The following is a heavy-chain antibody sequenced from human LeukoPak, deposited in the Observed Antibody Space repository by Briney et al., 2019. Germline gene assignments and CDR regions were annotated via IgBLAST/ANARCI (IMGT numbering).Heavy chain of an antibody. CDR3: ARGIRVNSGSYLAFDY. J-gene: IGHJ4*02. CDR2: IIPIFGTA. CDR1: GGTFSSYA. D-gene: IGHD1-26*01. V-gene: IGHV1-69*06. Sequence: SVKVSCKASGGTFSSYAISWVRQAPGQGLEWMGGIIPIFGTANYAQKFQGRVTITAAKSTSTAYMELSSLRSEDTAVYYCARGIRVNSGSYLAFDYWGQGTLVSVSS.